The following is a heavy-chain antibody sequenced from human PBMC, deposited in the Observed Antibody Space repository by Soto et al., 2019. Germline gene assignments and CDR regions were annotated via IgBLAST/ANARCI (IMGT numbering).Heavy chain of an antibody. CDR3: GVAGYCSGGSCYRPHYYYYYYMDV. D-gene: IGHD2-15*01. Sequence: SETLSLTCAVYGGSFSGYYWNWIRQPPGKGLEWIGEINHSGSTNYNPSLKSRVSISVDTSKNQISLKLSSVTAADTAVYYCGVAGYCSGGSCYRPHYYYYYYMDVWGKGTTVTVSS. V-gene: IGHV4-34*01. J-gene: IGHJ6*03. CDR1: GGSFSGYY. CDR2: INHSGST.